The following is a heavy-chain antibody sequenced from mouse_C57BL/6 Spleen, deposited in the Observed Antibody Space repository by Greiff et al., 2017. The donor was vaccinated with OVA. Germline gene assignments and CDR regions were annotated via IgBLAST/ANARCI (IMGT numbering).Heavy chain of an antibody. CDR1: GYTFTSYW. CDR2: IHPNSGST. J-gene: IGHJ2*01. V-gene: IGHV1-64*01. CDR3: APTYYYGSVDYFDY. D-gene: IGHD1-1*01. Sequence: VQLQQPGAELVKPGASVKLSCKASGYTFTSYWMHWVKQRPGQGLEWIGMIHPNSGSTNYNEKFKSKATLTVDKSSSTAYMQLSSLTSEDSAVYYCAPTYYYGSVDYFDYWGQGTTLTVSS.